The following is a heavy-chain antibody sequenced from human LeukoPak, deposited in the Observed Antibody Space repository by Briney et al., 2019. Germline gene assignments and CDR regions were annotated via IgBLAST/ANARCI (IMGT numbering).Heavy chain of an antibody. D-gene: IGHD3-9*01. CDR1: GFTLSSHG. CDR2: IPFDGSRQ. Sequence: PGRSLRLSCAASGFTLSSHGMHWVRQAPGKGLEWMAFIPFDGSRQYYADSVKGRFIISRDNSKQTLYLQINNLRAEDTAVYYCAKAADNFDIWGQGTMVTVSS. V-gene: IGHV3-30*02. J-gene: IGHJ3*02. CDR3: AKAADNFDI.